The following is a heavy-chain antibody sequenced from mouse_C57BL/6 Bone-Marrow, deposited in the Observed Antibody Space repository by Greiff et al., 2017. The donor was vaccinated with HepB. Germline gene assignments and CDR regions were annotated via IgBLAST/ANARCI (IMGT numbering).Heavy chain of an antibody. V-gene: IGHV1-82*01. D-gene: IGHD3-2*02. CDR3: AGGAQAPFAY. J-gene: IGHJ3*01. Sequence: QVQLQQSGPELVKPGASVKISCKASGYAFSSSWMNWVKQRPGKGLEWIGRIYPGDGDTNYNGKFKGKATLTADKSSSTAYMQLSSLTSEDSAVYFCAGGAQAPFAYWGQGTLVTVSA. CDR2: IYPGDGDT. CDR1: GYAFSSSW.